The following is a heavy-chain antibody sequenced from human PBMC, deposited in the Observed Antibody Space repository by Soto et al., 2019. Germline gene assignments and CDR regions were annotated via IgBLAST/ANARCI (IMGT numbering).Heavy chain of an antibody. CDR3: AKDLRLWSKDYYYYGMDV. D-gene: IGHD5-18*01. Sequence: QVQLVESGGGVVQPGRSLRLSCAASGFTFSSYGMHWVRQAPGKGLEWVAVISYDGSKEFYADSVKGRFTISRDNSKNTLYLQMNSLRAEDTAVYYCAKDLRLWSKDYYYYGMDVLGQGTTVTVSS. CDR2: ISYDGSKE. V-gene: IGHV3-30*18. CDR1: GFTFSSYG. J-gene: IGHJ6*02.